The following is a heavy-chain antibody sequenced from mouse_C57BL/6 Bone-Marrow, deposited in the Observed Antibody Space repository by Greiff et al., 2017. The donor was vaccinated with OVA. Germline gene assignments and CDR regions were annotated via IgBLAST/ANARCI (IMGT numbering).Heavy chain of an antibody. CDR3: ASTARSPYYFDY. CDR2: IDPSDSYT. Sequence: QVQLQQPGAELVMPGASVKLSCKASGYTFTSYWMHWVKQRPGQGLEWIGEIDPSDSYTNYNQKFKGKSTLTVDKSSSTAYMQLSSLTSEDSAVYYCASTARSPYYFDYWGQGTTLTVSS. J-gene: IGHJ2*01. V-gene: IGHV1-69*01. D-gene: IGHD1-2*01. CDR1: GYTFTSYW.